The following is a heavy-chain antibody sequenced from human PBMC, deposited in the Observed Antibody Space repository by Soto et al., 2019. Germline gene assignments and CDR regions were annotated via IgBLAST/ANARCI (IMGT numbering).Heavy chain of an antibody. D-gene: IGHD5-18*01. CDR2: IYYSGST. CDR3: ARDTGRGLRGLDY. Sequence: LSLTCTVSVGSISIYYWSWIRQPPGKGLEWIGYIYYSGSTNYNPSLKSRVTISVDTSKNQFSLKLSSVTAADTAVYYCARDTGRGLRGLDYWGQGPLVTVSS. J-gene: IGHJ4*02. V-gene: IGHV4-59*01. CDR1: VGSISIYY.